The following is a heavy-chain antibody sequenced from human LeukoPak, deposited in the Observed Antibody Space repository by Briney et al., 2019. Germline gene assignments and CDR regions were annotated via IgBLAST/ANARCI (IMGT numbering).Heavy chain of an antibody. Sequence: GGSLRLSCAASGFTFNNFAMNWVRQAPGKGLEWVSATRGNWDLTYYADSVKGRFTISRDNSKNTLYLQMNSLRAEDSAVYYCARAIKQGLVGRGGKWGRGTGDTV. CDR1: GFTFNNFA. J-gene: IGHJ4*02. D-gene: IGHD6-19*01. CDR2: TRGNWDLT. CDR3: ARAIKQGLVGRGGK. V-gene: IGHV3-23*01.